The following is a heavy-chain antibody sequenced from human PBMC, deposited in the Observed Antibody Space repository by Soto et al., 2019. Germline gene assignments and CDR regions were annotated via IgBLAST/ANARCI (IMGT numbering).Heavy chain of an antibody. V-gene: IGHV1-2*02. Sequence: ASVKVSCKTSGYPFTAYYMHWVRQAPGQGLEWMAWINPNSGGTNYAQKFQGRVTMTRDTSINTAYMELSRVRFADTAVYYCARAHSGSALNWFDPWGQGTLVTVSS. CDR3: ARAHSGSALNWFDP. D-gene: IGHD1-26*01. CDR1: GYPFTAYY. CDR2: INPNSGGT. J-gene: IGHJ5*02.